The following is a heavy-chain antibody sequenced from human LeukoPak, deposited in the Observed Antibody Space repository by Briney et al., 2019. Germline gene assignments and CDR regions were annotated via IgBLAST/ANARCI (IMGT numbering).Heavy chain of an antibody. CDR2: INPNSGGT. J-gene: IGHJ4*02. V-gene: IGHV1-2*02. CDR1: GYTFTGYY. Sequence: ASVKVSCKASGYTFTGYYMHWVRQAPGQGLEWMGWINPNSGGTNYAQKFQGRVTMTRDTSISTAYMELSRLRSDDTAMYYCARASMYYDFWSGPYRTYYFDYWGQGTLVTVSS. CDR3: ARASMYYDFWSGPYRTYYFDY. D-gene: IGHD3-3*01.